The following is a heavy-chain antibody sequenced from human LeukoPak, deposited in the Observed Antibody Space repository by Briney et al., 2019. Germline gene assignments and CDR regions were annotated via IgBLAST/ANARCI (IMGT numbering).Heavy chain of an antibody. CDR3: ATYMYGGDYGSYYFEI. CDR1: GGSITSSRW. CDR2: IYHGGTT. V-gene: IGHV4-4*02. D-gene: IGHD3-16*01. J-gene: IGHJ4*02. Sequence: SETLSLTCAVSGGSITSSRWWSWARQPPGKGLEWIGEIYHGGTTNYNPSLKSRVIMSIDTSKNHFSLKLTSVTAADTAAYYCATYMYGGDYGSYYFEIWGQGTLVTVSS.